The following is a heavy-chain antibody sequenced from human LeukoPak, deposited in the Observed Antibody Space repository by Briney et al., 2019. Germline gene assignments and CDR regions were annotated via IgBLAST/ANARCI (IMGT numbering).Heavy chain of an antibody. CDR2: ISGSGGST. J-gene: IGHJ4*02. Sequence: GGSLRLSCAASGFTFSRYSMNWVRQAPGKGLEWVSAISGSGGSTYYADSVKGRFTISRDNSKNTLYLQMNSLRAEDTAVYYCAPSGDSSGYYYLFDYWGQGTLVTVSS. D-gene: IGHD3-22*01. V-gene: IGHV3-23*01. CDR3: APSGDSSGYYYLFDY. CDR1: GFTFSRYS.